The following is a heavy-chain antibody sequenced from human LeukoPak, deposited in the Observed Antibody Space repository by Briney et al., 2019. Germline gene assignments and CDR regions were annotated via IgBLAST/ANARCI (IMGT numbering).Heavy chain of an antibody. V-gene: IGHV4-39*07. CDR2: FYYTTPT. CDR3: ARGADYGGNPPFYFDY. D-gene: IGHD4-23*01. CDR1: GASVGTTSYY. Sequence: PSETLSLTCTVSGASVGTTSYYWGWIRQPPGGGLEWIGSFYYTTPTYYNPSLKSRVSISVDRSKNQFSLKLTSVTAADTAVYYCARGADYGGNPPFYFDYWGQGTLVTVSS. J-gene: IGHJ4*02.